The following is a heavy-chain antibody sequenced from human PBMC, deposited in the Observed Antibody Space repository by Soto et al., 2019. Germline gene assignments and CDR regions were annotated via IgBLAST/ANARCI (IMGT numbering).Heavy chain of an antibody. V-gene: IGHV1-3*01. Sequence: GASVKVSCKASGYTFTSYAMHWVRQAPGQRLEWMGWINAGNGNTKYSQKFQGRVTITRDTSASTAYMELSSLRSEDTAVYYCARSPIYSSSSRVWWFDPWGQGTLVTVSS. D-gene: IGHD6-6*01. CDR2: INAGNGNT. J-gene: IGHJ5*02. CDR1: GYTFTSYA. CDR3: ARSPIYSSSSRVWWFDP.